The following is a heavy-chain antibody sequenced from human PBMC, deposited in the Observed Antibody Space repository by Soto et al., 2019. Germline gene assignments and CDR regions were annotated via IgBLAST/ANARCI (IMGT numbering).Heavy chain of an antibody. V-gene: IGHV3-21*04. CDR2: ISSSSSYI. Sequence: GGSLILSCAASGFTFSSYSMNWVRQAPGKGLEWVSAISSSSSYIYYADSVLGRFTISRDSSRNTVNLLMNRLRVEDTARYFCVSWVSVHFDYWGPGTLVTVSS. CDR3: VSWVSVHFDY. D-gene: IGHD2-8*01. CDR1: GFTFSSYS. J-gene: IGHJ4*02.